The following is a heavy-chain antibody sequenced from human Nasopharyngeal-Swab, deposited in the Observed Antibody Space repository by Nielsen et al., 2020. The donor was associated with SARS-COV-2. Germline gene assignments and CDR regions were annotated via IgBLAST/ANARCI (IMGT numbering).Heavy chain of an antibody. Sequence: SETLSLTCTVSGGSISSSSYYWGWIRQPPGKGLEWIGSIYYSGSTYYNPSLKSRVTISVDTSKNQFSLKLSSVTAADTAVYYCARQRVAAAGHYYYYYGVDVWGQGTTVTVSS. V-gene: IGHV4-39*01. CDR3: ARQRVAAAGHYYYYYGVDV. CDR2: IYYSGST. D-gene: IGHD6-13*01. CDR1: GGSISSSSYY. J-gene: IGHJ6*02.